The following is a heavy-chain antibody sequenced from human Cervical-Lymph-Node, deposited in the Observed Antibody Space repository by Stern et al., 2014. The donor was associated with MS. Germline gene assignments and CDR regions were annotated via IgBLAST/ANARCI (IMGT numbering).Heavy chain of an antibody. J-gene: IGHJ4*02. CDR3: ARGYNYAYEY. Sequence: DQLVESGVEVKKPGASVKVSCKASGYTFTGYNMHWVRQAPGQGLEWMGRIITSRGDTYYAQKFQGRVTMTMDTSIDTAYMELSSLTFDDTALYYCARGYNYAYEYWGQGTLVTVSS. CDR2: IITSRGDT. V-gene: IGHV1-2*06. D-gene: IGHD5-18*01. CDR1: GYTFTGYN.